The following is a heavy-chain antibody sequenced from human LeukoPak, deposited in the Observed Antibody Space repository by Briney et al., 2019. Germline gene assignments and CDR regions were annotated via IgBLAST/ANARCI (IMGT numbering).Heavy chain of an antibody. CDR2: TKNEANYYTT. Sequence: GGSLRLSCAASGFSFRDHYMNWVRQAPGKGLEWVGRTKNEANYYTTEYAASVRGRFTISRQDSQKTLYLYLDSLKTEDTAVYYCAGELLLDAFDLWGQGTMVTVSS. V-gene: IGHV3-72*01. CDR1: GFSFRDHY. J-gene: IGHJ3*01. D-gene: IGHD1-7*01. CDR3: AGELLLDAFDL.